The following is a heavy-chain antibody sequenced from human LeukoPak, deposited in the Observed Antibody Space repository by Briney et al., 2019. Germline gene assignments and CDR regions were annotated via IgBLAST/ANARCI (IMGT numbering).Heavy chain of an antibody. CDR2: ISSSSSYI. CDR1: GFTFSSYS. J-gene: IGHJ4*02. D-gene: IGHD3-3*01. CDR3: ARAGSGYRDY. Sequence: GGSLRLSCATSGFTFSSYSMNWVRQAPGKGLEWVSPISSSSSYIYYADSVKGRFTISRDNAKNSLYLQMNSLRAEDTAVYYCARAGSGYRDYWGQGTLVTVSS. V-gene: IGHV3-21*01.